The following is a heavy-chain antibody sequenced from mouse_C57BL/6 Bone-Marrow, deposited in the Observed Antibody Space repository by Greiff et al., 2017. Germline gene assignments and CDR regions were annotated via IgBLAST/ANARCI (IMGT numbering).Heavy chain of an antibody. V-gene: IGHV2-2*01. D-gene: IGHD2-5*01. CDR2: IWSGGGT. CDR1: GFSLTSYG. Sequence: VQLQESGPGLVQPSQSLSITCTVSGFSLTSYGVHWVRQSPGKGLEWLGGIWSGGGTAYNAAFISRLSISKDNSKSQVFFKMNSLQADDTAIYCGARNYYSNYDDFDYWGQGTTLTVSS. CDR3: ARNYYSNYDDFDY. J-gene: IGHJ2*01.